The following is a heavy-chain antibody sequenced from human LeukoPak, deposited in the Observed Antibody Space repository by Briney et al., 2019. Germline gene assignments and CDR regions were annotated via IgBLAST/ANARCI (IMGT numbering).Heavy chain of an antibody. V-gene: IGHV3-7*05. CDR3: ARGGDYLDY. J-gene: IGHJ4*02. Sequence: GGSLRLSCAASGFTFSAYWMSWVRQAPGKGLEWVANLKQDGSEKYYVDSVKGRFTISRDNANNSLYLQMNSLRAEDTAVYYCARGGDYLDYWGQGTLVTVSS. CDR2: LKQDGSEK. CDR1: GFTFSAYW.